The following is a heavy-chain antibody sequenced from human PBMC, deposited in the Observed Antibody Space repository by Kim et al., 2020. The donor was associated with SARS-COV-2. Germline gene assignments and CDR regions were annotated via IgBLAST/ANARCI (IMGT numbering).Heavy chain of an antibody. CDR3: ARNYGAGSYYDF. CDR2: VYYTGDT. CDR1: GGSIFNNDYY. J-gene: IGHJ4*02. V-gene: IGHV4-39*01. D-gene: IGHD3-10*01. Sequence: SENLSLTCVVSGGSIFNNDYYWGWIRQPPGTGLEYIGNVYYTGDTYYNPSLKSRVTISVDTSKNQFSLKLSSVTAADTAVYYCARNYGAGSYYDFWGQGTLVTVSS.